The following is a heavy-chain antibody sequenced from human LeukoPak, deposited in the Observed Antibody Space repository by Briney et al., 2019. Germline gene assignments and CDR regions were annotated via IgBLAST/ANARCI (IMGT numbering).Heavy chain of an antibody. V-gene: IGHV4-39*01. Sequence: SETLSLTCTVSGGSISSSSYYWGWIRQPPGKGLEWIGSIYYSGSTYYNPSLKSRVTISVDTSKNQFSLKLSSVTAADTAVYYCARGQQQLGHAFDIWGQGTMVTVSS. CDR3: ARGQQQLGHAFDI. CDR2: IYYSGST. CDR1: GGSISSSSYY. J-gene: IGHJ3*02. D-gene: IGHD6-13*01.